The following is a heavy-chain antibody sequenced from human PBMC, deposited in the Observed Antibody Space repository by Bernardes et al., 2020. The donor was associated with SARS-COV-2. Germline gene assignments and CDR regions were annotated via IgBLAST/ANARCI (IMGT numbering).Heavy chain of an antibody. CDR3: ARDFADGGEWLVGGYYYYGMDV. J-gene: IGHJ6*02. CDR2: ISYDGSNK. CDR1: GFTFSSYA. Sequence: LRLSCAASGFTFSSYAMHWVRQAPGKGLEWVAVISYDGSNKYYADSVKGRFTISRDNSKNTLYLQMNSLRAEDTAVYYCARDFADGGEWLVGGYYYYGMDVWGQGTTVTVSS. V-gene: IGHV3-30*01. D-gene: IGHD6-19*01.